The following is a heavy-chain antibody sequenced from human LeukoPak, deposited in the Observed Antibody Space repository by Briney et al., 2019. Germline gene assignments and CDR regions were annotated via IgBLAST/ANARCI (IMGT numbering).Heavy chain of an antibody. Sequence: PSETLSLTCTVSGGSISSYYWSWIRQPAGKGLEWIGRIYTSGSTNYNPSLKSRVTMSVDTSKNQFSLKLSSVTAADTAVYYCARVPSYYDILTGPRYWYFDLWGRGTLVTVSS. CDR3: ARVPSYYDILTGPRYWYFDL. CDR2: IYTSGST. J-gene: IGHJ2*01. D-gene: IGHD3-9*01. V-gene: IGHV4-4*07. CDR1: GGSISSYY.